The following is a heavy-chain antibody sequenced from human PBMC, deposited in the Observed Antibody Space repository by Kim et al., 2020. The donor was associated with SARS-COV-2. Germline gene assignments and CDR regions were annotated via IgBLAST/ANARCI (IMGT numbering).Heavy chain of an antibody. J-gene: IGHJ6*02. CDR1: GFTFSSHY. CDR3: ARELATSSSYYFTV. D-gene: IGHD5-12*01. CDR2: INNDASSA. V-gene: IGHV3-74*01. Sequence: GGSLRLSCAASGFTFSSHYMHWVRQAPGKGLVWVSRINNDASSAIHADSVKGRFTISRDNAKNSLYLQMNSLRAEDTAVYYCARELATSSSYYFTVWG.